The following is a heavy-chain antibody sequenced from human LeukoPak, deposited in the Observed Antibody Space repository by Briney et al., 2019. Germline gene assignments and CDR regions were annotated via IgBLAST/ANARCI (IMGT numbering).Heavy chain of an antibody. CDR3: TRDPDG. CDR1: GFSVTNYY. V-gene: IGHV3-66*01. CDR2: IYSGGDT. Sequence: GGSLRLSCAASGFSVTNYYMSWFRRAPGKGLEWVSVIYSGGDTFHADSVKGRFILSRDISKNTLYLQMNGLRVDDTAVYYCTRDPDGWGQGTLVTVSS. J-gene: IGHJ4*02.